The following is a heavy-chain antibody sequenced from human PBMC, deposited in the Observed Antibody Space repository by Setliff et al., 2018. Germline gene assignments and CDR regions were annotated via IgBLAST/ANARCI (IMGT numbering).Heavy chain of an antibody. CDR1: GGTFSSYA. D-gene: IGHD2-15*01. V-gene: IGHV1-69*05. Sequence: GASVKVSCKASGGTFSSYAISWVRQAPGQGLEWMGGIIPIFGTANYADSVKGRFTISRDNSKNTVYLEMNSLRAEDTAVYYCAKRGPYCSGGTCHYYFDYWGQGTLVTVSS. CDR3: AKRGPYCSGGTCHYYFDY. J-gene: IGHJ4*02. CDR2: IIPIFGTA.